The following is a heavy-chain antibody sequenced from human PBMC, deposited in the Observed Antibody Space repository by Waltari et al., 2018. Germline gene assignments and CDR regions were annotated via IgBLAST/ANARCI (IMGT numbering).Heavy chain of an antibody. V-gene: IGHV3-7*01. CDR1: RFTFSNYW. Sequence: VLLVESGGGLVQTGGSMRLSCAASRFTFSNYWMNWVRQAPGKGLEWVANINQDGSEEYYVDSVKGRFTISSDNAKNSLYLEMKTLRAEDTAIYYCARTGARWLQFAAFDIWGQGTMVTVSS. CDR3: ARTGARWLQFAAFDI. J-gene: IGHJ3*02. CDR2: INQDGSEE. D-gene: IGHD5-12*01.